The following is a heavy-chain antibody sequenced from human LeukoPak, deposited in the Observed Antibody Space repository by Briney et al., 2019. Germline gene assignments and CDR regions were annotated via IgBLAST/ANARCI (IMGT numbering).Heavy chain of an antibody. Sequence: KPSQTLSLTCTVSGGSISSGDYYWSWIRQPPGKGLEWIGYIYYSGSTYYNPSLKSRVTISVDTSKNQFSLKLSSVTAADTAVYYCARELVAYGDFDYWGQGTLVTVSS. V-gene: IGHV4-30-4*01. D-gene: IGHD4-17*01. CDR2: IYYSGST. J-gene: IGHJ4*02. CDR3: ARELVAYGDFDY. CDR1: GGSISSGDYY.